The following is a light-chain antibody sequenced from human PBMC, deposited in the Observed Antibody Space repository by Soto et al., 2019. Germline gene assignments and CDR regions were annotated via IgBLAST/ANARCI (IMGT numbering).Light chain of an antibody. CDR3: KSYAGSNTYV. Sequence: ALTQPPSASGSPVQSVTISCTGTKNDIGVYDFVSWYQHHPGKAPRLIIYEVVQRPSGVPDRFSGSKSGNTASLTVSGLQAADEGDYFCKSYAGSNTYVFGSGTKVTVL. CDR2: EVV. CDR1: KNDIGVYDF. V-gene: IGLV2-8*01. J-gene: IGLJ1*01.